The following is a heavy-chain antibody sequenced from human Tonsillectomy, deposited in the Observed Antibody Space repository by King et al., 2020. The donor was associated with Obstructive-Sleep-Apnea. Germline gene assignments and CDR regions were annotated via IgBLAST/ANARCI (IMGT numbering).Heavy chain of an antibody. CDR3: VIGAKIGAAADIVVVPAAMASWFDP. Sequence: VQLVESGGGVVQPGRSLRLSCAASGFTFSSYGMHWVRQAPGKGLEWVAVISYDGSNKYYADSVKGRFTISRDNSKNTLYLQMNSLRAEDTVVYYCVIGAKIGAAADIVVVPAAMASWFDPWGQGTLVTVSS. CDR2: ISYDGSNK. D-gene: IGHD2-2*01. J-gene: IGHJ5*02. CDR1: GFTFSSYG. V-gene: IGHV3-30*03.